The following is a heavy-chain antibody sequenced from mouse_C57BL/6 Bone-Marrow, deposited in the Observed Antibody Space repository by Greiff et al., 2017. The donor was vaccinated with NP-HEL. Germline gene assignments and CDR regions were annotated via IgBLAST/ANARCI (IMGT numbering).Heavy chain of an antibody. Sequence: QVQLQQSGAELARPGASVKLSCKASGYTFTSYGISWVKQRTGQGLEWIGEIYPRSGNTYYNEKFKGKATLTADKSSSTAYMELRSLTAEDSAVYFCARFPGDWYFDVWGTGTTVTVSS. V-gene: IGHV1-81*01. J-gene: IGHJ1*03. CDR3: ARFPGDWYFDV. CDR2: IYPRSGNT. CDR1: GYTFTSYG.